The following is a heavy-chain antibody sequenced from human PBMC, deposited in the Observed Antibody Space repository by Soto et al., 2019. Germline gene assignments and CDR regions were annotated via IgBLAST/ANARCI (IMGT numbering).Heavy chain of an antibody. CDR1: GGSFSGYY. Sequence: SSETLSLTCAVYGGSFSGYYWSWIRQPPGKGLEWIGEINHSGSTNYNPSLKSRVTISVDTSKNQFSLKLSSVTAADTAVYYCARGRPRRSITPWGQGTLVTVS. D-gene: IGHD3-10*01. J-gene: IGHJ4*02. CDR3: ARGRPRRSITP. V-gene: IGHV4-34*01. CDR2: INHSGST.